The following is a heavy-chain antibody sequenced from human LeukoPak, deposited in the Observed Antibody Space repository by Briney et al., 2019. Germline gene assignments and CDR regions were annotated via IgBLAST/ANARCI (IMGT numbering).Heavy chain of an antibody. Sequence: ASVKVSCKASGYTFTSYDINWVRLATGQGPEWMGWMNPNSGNTGYAQKFQGRVTMTRNTSISTAYMELSSLRSEDTAVYYCARGGYYYDSSGYYPTVNYWGQGTLVTVSS. D-gene: IGHD3-22*01. CDR3: ARGGYYYDSSGYYPTVNY. CDR1: GYTFTSYD. J-gene: IGHJ4*02. CDR2: MNPNSGNT. V-gene: IGHV1-8*01.